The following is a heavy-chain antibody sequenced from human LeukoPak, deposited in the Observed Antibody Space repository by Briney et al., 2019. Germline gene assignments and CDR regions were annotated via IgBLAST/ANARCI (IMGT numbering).Heavy chain of an antibody. CDR3: AREIRPNDY. J-gene: IGHJ4*02. Sequence: GGSLRLSCAASGFTFSSYAMTWVRQAPGKGLEWISAIDISGDTTSYADSVKGRFTISRDNSKNTLYLQMSSLRAEDTAVYYCAREIRPNDYWGQGTLVTVSS. D-gene: IGHD3-3*02. CDR2: IDISGDTT. CDR1: GFTFSSYA. V-gene: IGHV3-23*01.